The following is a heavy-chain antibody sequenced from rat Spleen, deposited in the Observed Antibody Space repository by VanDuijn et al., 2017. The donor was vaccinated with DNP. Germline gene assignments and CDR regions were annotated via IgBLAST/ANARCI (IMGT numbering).Heavy chain of an antibody. V-gene: IGHV2S63*01. CDR1: GFSLTDSS. Sequence: VQLKESGPGLVQPSQSLSLTCTVSGFSLTDSSVHWVRQPPGKGLEWMGVMWSGGSTAYNSALKSRLSISRDTSKSQVFLKMNSLQTDDTAIYFCTYNNYYWGQGVMVTVSS. CDR2: MWSGGST. CDR3: TYNNYY. J-gene: IGHJ2*01. D-gene: IGHD1-10*01.